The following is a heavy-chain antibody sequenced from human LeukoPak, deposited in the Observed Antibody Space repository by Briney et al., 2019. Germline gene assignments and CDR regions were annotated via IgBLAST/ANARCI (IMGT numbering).Heavy chain of an antibody. CDR1: GFTFSGSA. CDR2: IKSKANSYAT. J-gene: IGHJ4*02. D-gene: IGHD5-12*01. Sequence: GGSLKLSCAASGFTFSGSAMHWVRQASGKGLEWVGHIKSKANSYATAYAASVKGRFTISTDDSKNTLYLQMNSLNTEDTAVYFCTTDSGAYDYNYWGQGTLVTISS. CDR3: TTDSGAYDYNY. V-gene: IGHV3-73*01.